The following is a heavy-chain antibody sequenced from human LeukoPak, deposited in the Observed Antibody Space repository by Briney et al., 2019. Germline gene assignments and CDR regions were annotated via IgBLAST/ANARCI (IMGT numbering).Heavy chain of an antibody. V-gene: IGHV4-30-2*01. CDR1: GGSISSGGYY. J-gene: IGHJ3*02. CDR3: ARGRGGSYHNDAFDI. D-gene: IGHD1-26*01. CDR2: IYHSGST. Sequence: SQTLSLTCTVSGGSISSGGYYWSWIRQPPGKALVWLGYIYHSGSTYYSPSLKSRVTISVDRSKNQFSLKLSSVTAADTAVYYCARGRGGSYHNDAFDIWGQGTMVTVSS.